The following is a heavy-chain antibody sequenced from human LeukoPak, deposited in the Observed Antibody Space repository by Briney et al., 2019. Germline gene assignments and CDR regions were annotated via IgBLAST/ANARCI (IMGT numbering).Heavy chain of an antibody. CDR1: GYTFTGYY. Sequence: ASVKVSCKASGYTFTGYYMHWVRQAPGQGLEWMGWINPNSGGTNYAQKFQGRVTMTRDTSISTAYVELSRLRSDDTAVYYCARSVLLWFRAALDYWGQGTLVTVSS. CDR3: ARSVLLWFRAALDY. V-gene: IGHV1-2*02. J-gene: IGHJ4*02. D-gene: IGHD3-10*01. CDR2: INPNSGGT.